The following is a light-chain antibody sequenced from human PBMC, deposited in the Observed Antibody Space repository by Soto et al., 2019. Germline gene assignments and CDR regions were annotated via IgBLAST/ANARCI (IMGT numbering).Light chain of an antibody. Sequence: EIVLTQSPGTLSLSPGERATLSCRASQSVSSSYLAWYQQKPGQAPRLIIYGASSRATCIPDRFSGSGSGTDFTVTISRLEPEDFAVYYCQQYGSSPRVTFGPGTKVDIK. CDR3: QQYGSSPRVT. J-gene: IGKJ3*01. CDR2: GAS. CDR1: QSVSSSY. V-gene: IGKV3-20*01.